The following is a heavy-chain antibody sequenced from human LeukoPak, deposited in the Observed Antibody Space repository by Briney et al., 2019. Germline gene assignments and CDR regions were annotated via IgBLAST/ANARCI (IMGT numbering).Heavy chain of an antibody. V-gene: IGHV4-39*01. J-gene: IGHJ4*02. D-gene: IGHD6-13*01. CDR3: ARHLSWYVDY. CDR2: IYYSGSP. CDR1: GGSISSTTYF. Sequence: PSETLSLTCTVSGGSISSTTYFWGWIRQPPGKGLEWIGSIYYSGSPYYNPSLKSRVTISVDTSKNQLSLRLSSVTAADTAVYYCARHLSWYVDYWGQGTLVTVSS.